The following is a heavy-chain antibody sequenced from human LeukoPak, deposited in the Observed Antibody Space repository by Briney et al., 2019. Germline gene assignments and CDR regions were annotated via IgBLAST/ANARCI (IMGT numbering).Heavy chain of an antibody. V-gene: IGHV3-21*01. CDR3: ARRGGSSSMDYYYHYMDV. J-gene: IGHJ6*03. D-gene: IGHD6-6*01. Sequence: GGSLRLSCAASAFTFRDYSMNWVRHAPGKGLEWVSSISCSGIYTYSADSVKGRFTISRDNAKNSLYLQMNILRAEDTAVYYCARRGGSSSMDYYYHYMDVWGKGTTVTVSS. CDR1: AFTFRDYS. CDR2: ISCSGIYT.